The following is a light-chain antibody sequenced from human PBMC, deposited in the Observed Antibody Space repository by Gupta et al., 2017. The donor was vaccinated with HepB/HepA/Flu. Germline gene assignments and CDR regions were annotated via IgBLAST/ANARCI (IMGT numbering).Light chain of an antibody. V-gene: IGKV1-9*01. CDR2: AAS. J-gene: IGKJ2*01. CDR1: QDISTY. CDR3: QQLLDYPYT. Sequence: DIQLTQSPSFLSASVGDRVTLTCRATQDISTYLAWYVQKPGKAPELLIYAASSLQSGVPSRFSGSGSGTEFTLTITSLQPGDFATYYCQQLLDYPYTCGQGTKLDIK.